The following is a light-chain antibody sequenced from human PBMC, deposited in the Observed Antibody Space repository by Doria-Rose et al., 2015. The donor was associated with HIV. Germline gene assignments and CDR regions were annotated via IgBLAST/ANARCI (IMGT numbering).Light chain of an antibody. J-gene: IGKJ1*01. CDR1: QSFSSTY. CDR2: DGS. V-gene: IGKV3-20*01. Sequence: ETVMTQSPGTLSLSPGERATLSCRASQSFSSTYLAWYQHKPGQAPSLLIYDGSTRATGIPDRFSASGSGTDFTLTINRLEPEDFALYYCHQYGTSWTFGQGTKVEI. CDR3: HQYGTSWT.